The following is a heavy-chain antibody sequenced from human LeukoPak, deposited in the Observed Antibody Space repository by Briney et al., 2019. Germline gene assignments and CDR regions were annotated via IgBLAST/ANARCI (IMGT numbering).Heavy chain of an antibody. CDR3: ARISTTRSYYYYYGMDV. J-gene: IGHJ6*02. Sequence: SETLSPTCAVYGGSFSGYYWSWIRQPPGKGLEWIGEINHSGSTNYNPSLKSRVTISVDTSKNQFSLKLSSVTAADTAVYYCARISTTRSYYYYYGMDVWGQGTTVTVSS. D-gene: IGHD4-11*01. CDR1: GGSFSGYY. V-gene: IGHV4-34*01. CDR2: INHSGST.